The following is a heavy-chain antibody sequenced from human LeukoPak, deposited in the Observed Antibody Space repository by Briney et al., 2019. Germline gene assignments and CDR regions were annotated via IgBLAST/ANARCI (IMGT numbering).Heavy chain of an antibody. J-gene: IGHJ4*02. CDR1: GLTFSSYP. Sequence: GGSLRLSCAASGLTFSSYPMNWVRQAPGKGREWVSTISGIGVNTYYADSVKGRFTISRDNFRNTLYLQMHSIRSEVTVLYYCAKERRTTTSFDYWGQGTLLTVSS. CDR2: ISGIGVNT. D-gene: IGHD1-1*01. CDR3: AKERRTTTSFDY. V-gene: IGHV3-23*01.